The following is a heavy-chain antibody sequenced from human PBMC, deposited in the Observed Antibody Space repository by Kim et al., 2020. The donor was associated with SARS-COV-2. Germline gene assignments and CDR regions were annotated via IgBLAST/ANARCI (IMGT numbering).Heavy chain of an antibody. CDR3: AGVNSSIYYYNWYFDL. Sequence: SETLSLTCTVSGDSISSYYWSWIRQPPGKGLEWIGYIYYSGNTNYNPSLKSRVTISVDTSKNQFSLRLSSVTAADTAVYYCAGVNSSIYYYNWYFDLWGRGTLVTVSS. D-gene: IGHD3-22*01. V-gene: IGHV4-59*01. J-gene: IGHJ2*01. CDR2: IYYSGNT. CDR1: GDSISSYY.